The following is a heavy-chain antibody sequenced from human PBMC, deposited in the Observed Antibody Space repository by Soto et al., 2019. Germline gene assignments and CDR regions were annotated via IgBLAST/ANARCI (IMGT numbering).Heavy chain of an antibody. CDR3: ARGWFGPDV. CDR1: GFTLSGRS. Sequence: GGSLRLSCAASGFTLSGRSMHWVRQAPGKGLVWVSGIDNAGTDSTYADSVKGRFTSSRDNAKNMLYLQMNSLRVGDTAVYYCARGWFGPDVWGKGTTVPSPQ. J-gene: IGHJ6*04. D-gene: IGHD3-10*01. CDR2: IDNAGTDS. V-gene: IGHV3-74*01.